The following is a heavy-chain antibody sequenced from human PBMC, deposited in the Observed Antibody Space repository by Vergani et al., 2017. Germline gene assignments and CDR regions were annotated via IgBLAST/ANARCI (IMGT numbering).Heavy chain of an antibody. CDR1: GFTFSSYW. Sequence: EVQLLESGGGLVQPGGSLRLSCAASGFTFSSYWMSWVRQAPGKGLEWVANIKQDGSEKYYVDSVKGRFTISRDNAKNSLYLQMNSLRAEDTAVYYCARTIRITIFGYYFDYWGQGTLVTVSS. CDR2: IKQDGSEK. D-gene: IGHD3-3*01. CDR3: ARTIRITIFGYYFDY. J-gene: IGHJ4*02. V-gene: IGHV3-7*01.